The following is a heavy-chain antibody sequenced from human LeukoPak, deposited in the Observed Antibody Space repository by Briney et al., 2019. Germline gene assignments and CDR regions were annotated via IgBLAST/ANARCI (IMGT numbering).Heavy chain of an antibody. Sequence: GSLRLSCAASGFTFSSYAMSWVRQAPGKGLEWVSAISGSGGSTYYADSVKGRFTISRDNAKNSLYLQMNSLRAEDTALYYCAKATKWELLRAFDIWGQGTMVTVSS. V-gene: IGHV3-23*01. CDR1: GFTFSSYA. D-gene: IGHD1-26*01. CDR3: AKATKWELLRAFDI. CDR2: ISGSGGST. J-gene: IGHJ3*02.